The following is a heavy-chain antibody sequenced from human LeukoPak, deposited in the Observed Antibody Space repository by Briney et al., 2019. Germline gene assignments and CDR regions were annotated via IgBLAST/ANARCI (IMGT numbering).Heavy chain of an antibody. CDR2: FNPSSGGT. V-gene: IGHV1-2*02. Sequence: ASVKVSCKASGYSFSDYYMHWVRQAPGQGLEWMGWFNPSSGGTKYAQQFQGRVTMTSDTSSSTAYMELSRLRYDDTAVYYCARDEDRDDFNAFGVWGQGTMVTVSA. J-gene: IGHJ3*01. CDR3: ARDEDRDDFNAFGV. D-gene: IGHD5-24*01. CDR1: GYSFSDYY.